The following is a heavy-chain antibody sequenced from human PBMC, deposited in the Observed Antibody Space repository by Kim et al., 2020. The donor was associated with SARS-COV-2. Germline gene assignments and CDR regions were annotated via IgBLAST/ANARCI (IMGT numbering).Heavy chain of an antibody. J-gene: IGHJ6*02. CDR3: ARRSSRRDYYYGMDV. Sequence: PSFQGQVTISADKSISTAYLQWSSLKASDTAMYYCARRSSRRDYYYGMDVWGQGTTVTVSS. V-gene: IGHV5-51*01. D-gene: IGHD6-13*01.